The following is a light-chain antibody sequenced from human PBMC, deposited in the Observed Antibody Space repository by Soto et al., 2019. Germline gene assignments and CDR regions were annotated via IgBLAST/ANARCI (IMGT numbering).Light chain of an antibody. V-gene: IGLV2-23*02. CDR1: SSDVGSYNL. J-gene: IGLJ1*01. CDR2: EVS. CDR3: SSYAGSSTLNYV. Sequence: QSALTQPASVSGSPGQSITISCTGTSSDVGSYNLVSWYQQHPGKAPKLMIYEVSKRPSGVSNRFSGSKSGNTASLTISGLQAEDEADYYCSSYAGSSTLNYVFGAGTKLTVL.